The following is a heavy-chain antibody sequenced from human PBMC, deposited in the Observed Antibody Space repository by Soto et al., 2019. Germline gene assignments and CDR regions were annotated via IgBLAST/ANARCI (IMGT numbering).Heavy chain of an antibody. CDR2: IKKDGSEK. CDR1: GFTFNSYW. Sequence: QPGGSLRLSCAASGFTFNSYWMNWVRQAPGKGLEWVANIKKDGSEKNYVDSVKGRFTISRDNARNSLYLQMNSLRAEDTAIYYCARDRGAARWWVYFDSWGQGTLVTVSS. V-gene: IGHV3-7*01. CDR3: ARDRGAARWWVYFDS. D-gene: IGHD2-15*01. J-gene: IGHJ4*02.